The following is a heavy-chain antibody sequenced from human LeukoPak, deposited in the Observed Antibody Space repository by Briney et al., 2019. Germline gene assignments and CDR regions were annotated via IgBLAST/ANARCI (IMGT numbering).Heavy chain of an antibody. J-gene: IGHJ4*02. Sequence: GGSLRLSCAASGFTVSSNYMSWVRQAPGKGLEWVSVIYSGGSTYYADSVKGRFTISRDNSKNTLYLRMNSLRAEDTAVYYCAREQYSSSTMDYWGQGTLVTVSS. CDR2: IYSGGST. V-gene: IGHV3-53*01. CDR3: AREQYSSSTMDY. CDR1: GFTVSSNY. D-gene: IGHD6-6*01.